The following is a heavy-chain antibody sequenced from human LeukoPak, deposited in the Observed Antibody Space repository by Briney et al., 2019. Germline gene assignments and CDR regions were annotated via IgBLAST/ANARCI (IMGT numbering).Heavy chain of an antibody. Sequence: GGSLRLSCAASGFTFSNYGMYWVRQAPGKGLEWVAVIGHDGSHKYYADSVKGRFTISRDNSNNTLFLQLSSLRVEDTAIFYCAKASSASPSCLNFWGQGALVTVSS. D-gene: IGHD2-2*01. CDR1: GFTFSNYG. J-gene: IGHJ4*02. V-gene: IGHV3-33*06. CDR2: IGHDGSHK. CDR3: AKASSASPSCLNF.